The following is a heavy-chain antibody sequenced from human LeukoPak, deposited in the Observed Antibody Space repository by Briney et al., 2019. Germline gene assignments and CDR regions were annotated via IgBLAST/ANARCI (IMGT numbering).Heavy chain of an antibody. Sequence: SETLSLTCTVSGGSTDNYFWSWVRQPAGKGLEWIGRIYTGGNINYNPSLKSRVTISLDTSKNQFSLKLSSVTAADTAVYYCAGHHPRNTVDFWGQGTPVTVSS. CDR1: GGSTDNYF. D-gene: IGHD2/OR15-2a*01. CDR3: AGHHPRNTVDF. CDR2: IYTGGNI. V-gene: IGHV4-4*07. J-gene: IGHJ4*02.